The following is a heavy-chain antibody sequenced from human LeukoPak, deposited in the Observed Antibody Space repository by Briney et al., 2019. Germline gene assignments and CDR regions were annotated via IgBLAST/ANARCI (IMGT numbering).Heavy chain of an antibody. CDR2: LNWNGGST. CDR3: ARNCSVGSCYAY. D-gene: IGHD2-15*01. V-gene: IGHV3-20*04. CDR1: GFTFDDYG. J-gene: IGHJ4*02. Sequence: GGSLRLSCAASGFTFDDYGMSWVRQAPGKGLEWVSGLNWNGGSTGYADSVKGRFTISRDNSQNTLYLQMNSLRVEDTAIYYCARNCSVGSCYAYWGQGALVTVSS.